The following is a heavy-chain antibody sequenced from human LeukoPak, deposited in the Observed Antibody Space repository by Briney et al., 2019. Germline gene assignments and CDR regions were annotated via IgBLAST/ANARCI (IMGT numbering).Heavy chain of an antibody. V-gene: IGHV3-53*01. D-gene: IGHD5-18*01. J-gene: IGHJ4*02. CDR1: GFTVSSNY. Sequence: PGGSLRLSCAASGFTVSSNYMSWVRQAPGQGLEWVSVIYSGGSTYYADSVKGRFTISRDNSKNTLYLQMNSLRAEDTAVYYCARSRGYSYGIDYWGQGTLVTVSS. CDR3: ARSRGYSYGIDY. CDR2: IYSGGST.